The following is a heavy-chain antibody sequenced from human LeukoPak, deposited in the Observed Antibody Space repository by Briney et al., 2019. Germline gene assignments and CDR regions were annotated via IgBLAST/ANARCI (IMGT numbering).Heavy chain of an antibody. CDR1: GFTFSSYW. CDR3: ASNGPWGYDILTGYYRFDY. J-gene: IGHJ4*02. D-gene: IGHD3-9*01. CDR2: IKQDGSEK. V-gene: IGHV3-7*01. Sequence: GGSLRLSCAASGFTFSSYWMSWVRQAPGKGLEWVANIKQDGSEKYYVDSVKGRFTISRDNAKNSLYLQMNSLRAEDTAVYYCASNGPWGYDILTGYYRFDYWGQGTLVTVSS.